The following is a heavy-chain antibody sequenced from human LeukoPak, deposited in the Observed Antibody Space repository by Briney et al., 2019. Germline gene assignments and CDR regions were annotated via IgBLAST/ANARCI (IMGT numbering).Heavy chain of an antibody. CDR2: INHSGST. Sequence: SETLSLTCAVYGGSFSGYYWSWIRQPPGKGLEWIGEINHSGSTNYNPSLKSRVTISVDTSKNQFSLKLSSVTAADTAVYYCARDRLQQWLVQGWFDPWGQGTLVTVSS. D-gene: IGHD6-19*01. CDR1: GGSFSGYY. J-gene: IGHJ5*02. V-gene: IGHV4-34*01. CDR3: ARDRLQQWLVQGWFDP.